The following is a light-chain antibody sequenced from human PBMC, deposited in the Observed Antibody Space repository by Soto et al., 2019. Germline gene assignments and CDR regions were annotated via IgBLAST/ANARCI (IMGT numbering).Light chain of an antibody. CDR3: SSYTTSSPYV. J-gene: IGLJ1*01. Sequence: QSALTQPASVSGSPGQSITISCTGTSSDVGGFNYVSWYQQHPGKAPKLMIYEVSGRPSGVSNRFSGSKSGNTASLTISGLQAEDEADYYCSSYTTSSPYVFGTGTKVTVL. CDR1: SSDVGGFNY. CDR2: EVS. V-gene: IGLV2-14*01.